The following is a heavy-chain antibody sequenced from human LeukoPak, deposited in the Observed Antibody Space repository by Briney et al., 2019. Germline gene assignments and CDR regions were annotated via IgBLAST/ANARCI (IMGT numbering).Heavy chain of an antibody. Sequence: GGSLRLSCAASGFTFRNAWMSWVRQAPGKGLGWVGRIKSKTDGGTTDYAAPVKGRFTISRDDSKNTLYLQMNSLKTEDTAVYYCTTDQYYGSELVSMDVWGQGTTVTVSS. J-gene: IGHJ6*02. CDR2: IKSKTDGGTT. CDR3: TTDQYYGSELVSMDV. D-gene: IGHD3-10*01. V-gene: IGHV3-15*01. CDR1: GFTFRNAW.